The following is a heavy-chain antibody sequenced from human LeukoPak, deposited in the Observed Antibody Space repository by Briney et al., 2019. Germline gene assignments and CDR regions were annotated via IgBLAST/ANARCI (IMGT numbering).Heavy chain of an antibody. D-gene: IGHD3-10*01. CDR3: AKGSTYFYGSGTSDDAFDI. CDR1: GLTFGNYA. CDR2: ISGSGGST. V-gene: IGHV3-23*01. Sequence: GGSLRPSCAASGLTFGNYAMSWVRQAPGRGLEWVSSISGSGGSTHYADSVKGRFTTSRDNSKSTMFLQVNSLRAEDTAVYYCAKGSTYFYGSGTSDDAFDIWGQGTMVTVSS. J-gene: IGHJ3*02.